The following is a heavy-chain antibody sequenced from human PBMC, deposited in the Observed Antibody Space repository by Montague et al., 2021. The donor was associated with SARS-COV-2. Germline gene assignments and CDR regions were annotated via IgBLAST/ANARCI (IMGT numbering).Heavy chain of an antibody. CDR1: GGSISSYY. CDR3: ASGHYYGRKDYYYGVDV. CDR2: IYYTGST. J-gene: IGHJ6*02. Sequence: SETLSLTCTVSGGSISSYYWNWIRQPPGKGLEWIGYIYYTGSTNYNPSLESRVTISLYTSKNQFSLKLSSVTAADTAVYYCASGHYYGRKDYYYGVDVWGQGTTVTVSS. V-gene: IGHV4-59*13. D-gene: IGHD3-10*01.